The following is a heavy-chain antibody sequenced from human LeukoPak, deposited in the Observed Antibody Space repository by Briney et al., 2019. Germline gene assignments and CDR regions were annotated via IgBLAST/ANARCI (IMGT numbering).Heavy chain of an antibody. CDR2: INTDGSST. Sequence: GGSLRLSCAASGFTFSNYWMHWVRQAPGKGLVWVSYINTDGSSTDYADSVKGRFTISRDNVENTLYLQMNRVRAEDTTVYYCARDPYYYGSGSYFDPWGQGTLVTVSS. V-gene: IGHV3-74*01. J-gene: IGHJ5*02. D-gene: IGHD3-10*01. CDR3: ARDPYYYGSGSYFDP. CDR1: GFTFSNYW.